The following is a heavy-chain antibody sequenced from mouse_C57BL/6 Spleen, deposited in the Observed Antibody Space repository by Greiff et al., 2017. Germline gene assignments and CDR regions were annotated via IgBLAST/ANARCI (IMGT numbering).Heavy chain of an antibody. CDR3: AGGSSYSAWFAY. J-gene: IGHJ3*01. Sequence: QVQLKQSGAELVKPGASVKISCKASGYAFSSYWMNWVKQRPGKGLEWIGQIYPGDGDTNYNGKFKGKATLTADKSSSTAYMQLSSLTSEDSAVYFGAGGSSYSAWFAYWGQGTLVTVSA. CDR1: GYAFSSYW. V-gene: IGHV1-80*01. CDR2: IYPGDGDT. D-gene: IGHD1-1*01.